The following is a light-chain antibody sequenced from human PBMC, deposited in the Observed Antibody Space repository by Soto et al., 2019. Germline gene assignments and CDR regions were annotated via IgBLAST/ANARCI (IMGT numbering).Light chain of an antibody. Sequence: EIVLVQSPGTLSLSPGESATLSCRASQSVSNNYFAWYQQKPGQAPRLLIYGASSRATGVPDRFSGSRTGADFSLTSNRLEPEDFAVYYWQQYGVSPFMFTFGQGTKVGVK. V-gene: IGKV3-20*01. J-gene: IGKJ2*01. CDR1: QSVSNNY. CDR2: GAS. CDR3: QQYGVSPFMFT.